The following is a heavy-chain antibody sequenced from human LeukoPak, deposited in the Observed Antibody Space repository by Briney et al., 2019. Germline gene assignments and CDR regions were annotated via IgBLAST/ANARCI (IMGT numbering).Heavy chain of an antibody. CDR2: ISASGGNT. CDR1: GFTFSSYA. J-gene: IGHJ5*02. V-gene: IGHV3-23*01. D-gene: IGHD1-1*01. CDR3: AKVPQWNVDP. Sequence: GGSLRLSCAASGFTFSSYAMSWDRQAPGKGLEWVSVISASGGNTNYADSVKGRFTVSRDNSKNTLFLQMNSLRAEDTAVYYCAKVPQWNVDPWGQGTLVTVSS.